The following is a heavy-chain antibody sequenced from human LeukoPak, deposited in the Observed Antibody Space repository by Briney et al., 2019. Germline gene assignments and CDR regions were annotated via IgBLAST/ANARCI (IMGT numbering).Heavy chain of an antibody. CDR2: ISVYNGNT. V-gene: IGHV1-18*01. J-gene: IGHJ6*02. CDR3: ARSFVDDGMDV. D-gene: IGHD3-10*01. CDR1: GYTFTSYV. Sequence: ASVKVSFEASGYTFTSYVMSGVRQAPGQGLEWMGRISVYNGNTKYGQKLQGRVTMTTDTSTSTAYMELRSLRSDDTAVYYCARSFVDDGMDVWGQGTTVTVSS.